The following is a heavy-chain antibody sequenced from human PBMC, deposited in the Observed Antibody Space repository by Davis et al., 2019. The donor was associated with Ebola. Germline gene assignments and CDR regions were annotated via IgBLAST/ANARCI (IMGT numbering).Heavy chain of an antibody. D-gene: IGHD2-15*01. CDR2: INPHNGNT. CDR1: GYTFTNYG. V-gene: IGHV1-18*04. CDR3: ATFYCSGGSCYSWFDP. J-gene: IGHJ5*02. Sequence: ASVKVSCKASGYTFTNYGITWVRQAPGQGLEWMGWINPHNGNTNYAQNVQGRVTMTTDTSTNTAYMEMRSLESDDTAVYYCATFYCSGGSCYSWFDPWGQGTLVTVSS.